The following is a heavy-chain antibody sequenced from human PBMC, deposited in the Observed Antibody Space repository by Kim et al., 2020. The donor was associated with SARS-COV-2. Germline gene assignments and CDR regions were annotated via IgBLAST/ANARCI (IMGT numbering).Heavy chain of an antibody. J-gene: IGHJ4*02. D-gene: IGHD6-19*01. V-gene: IGHV1-3*01. Sequence: NTKYSQKFQGRVTLTRDPSASTAYMGLTSLRPEDTAMYYCARGSGWAFDYWGQGTLVTVAS. CDR2: NT. CDR3: ARGSGWAFDY.